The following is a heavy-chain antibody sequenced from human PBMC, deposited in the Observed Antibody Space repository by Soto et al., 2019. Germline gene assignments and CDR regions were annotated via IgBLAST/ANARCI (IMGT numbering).Heavy chain of an antibody. CDR3: ARESITMVRGVPGYGMDV. D-gene: IGHD3-10*01. V-gene: IGHV4-31*03. CDR1: GGSISSGGYY. J-gene: IGHJ6*02. Sequence: QVQLQESGPGLVKPSQTLSLTCTVSGGSISSGGYYWSWIRQHPGKGLEWIGYIYYSGSTYYNPSLKRRVTISVDTSKNQCSLKLSSVTAADTAVYYCARESITMVRGVPGYGMDVWGQGTTVTVSS. CDR2: IYYSGST.